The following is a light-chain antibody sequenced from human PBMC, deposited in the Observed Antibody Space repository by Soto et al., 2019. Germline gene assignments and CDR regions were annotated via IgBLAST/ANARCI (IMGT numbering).Light chain of an antibody. CDR2: EVS. CDR3: SSYAGSNKG. Sequence: QSVLTQPPSASGSPGQSVTISCTGTSSDVGGYNYVSWYQQHPGKAPKLIIYEVSKRPSGVPDRFSGSKSGNTASLTVSGLQAEDEADYYCSSYAGSNKGFGTGTKVTVL. CDR1: SSDVGGYNY. V-gene: IGLV2-8*01. J-gene: IGLJ1*01.